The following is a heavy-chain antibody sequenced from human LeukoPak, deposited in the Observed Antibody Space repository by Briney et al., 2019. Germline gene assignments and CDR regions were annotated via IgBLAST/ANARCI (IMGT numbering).Heavy chain of an antibody. D-gene: IGHD5/OR15-5a*01. Sequence: GGSLRLSCAAPGFTFSAYGMSWVRQAPGKGLEWISHISSGRSVMNYADSVKGRFTISRDNGKNLVYLQMNSLRDEDTAVYYCAGGVYGYNAFDYWGQGTLVSVSS. CDR3: AGGVYGYNAFDY. J-gene: IGHJ4*02. CDR1: GFTFSAYG. CDR2: ISSGRSVM. V-gene: IGHV3-48*02.